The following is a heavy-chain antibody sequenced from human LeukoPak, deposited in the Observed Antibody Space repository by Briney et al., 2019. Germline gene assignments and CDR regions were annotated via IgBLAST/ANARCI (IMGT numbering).Heavy chain of an antibody. Sequence: GGSLRLSCAASGFTFDDYAMHWVRQAPGKGLEWVSGISWNGGSIGYADSVKGRFTISRDNAKNSLYLQMNSLRAEDTALYYCAKGRSNTYYDFWSGYYGWFDPWGQGTLVTVSS. CDR3: AKGRSNTYYDFWSGYYGWFDP. D-gene: IGHD3-3*01. V-gene: IGHV3-9*01. CDR1: GFTFDDYA. J-gene: IGHJ5*02. CDR2: ISWNGGSI.